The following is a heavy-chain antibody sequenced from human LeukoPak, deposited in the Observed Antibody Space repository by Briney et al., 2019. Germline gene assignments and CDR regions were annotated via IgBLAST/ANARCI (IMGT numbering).Heavy chain of an antibody. CDR3: AKDQSGSYGSGRLVFDY. CDR2: ISGSGGST. Sequence: GGSLRLSCAASGFTFSSYAMSWVRQAPGKGLEWVSAISGSGGSTYYADSVKGRFTMSRDNSKNTLYLQMNSLRAEDTAVYYCAKDQSGSYGSGRLVFDYWGQGTLVTVSS. D-gene: IGHD3-10*01. CDR1: GFTFSSYA. V-gene: IGHV3-23*01. J-gene: IGHJ4*02.